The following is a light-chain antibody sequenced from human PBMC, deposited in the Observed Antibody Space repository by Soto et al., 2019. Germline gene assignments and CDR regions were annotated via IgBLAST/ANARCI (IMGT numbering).Light chain of an antibody. CDR1: SSYVGSYNY. CDR2: EVS. CDR3: NSYTSTNTWV. V-gene: IGLV2-14*01. J-gene: IGLJ1*01. Sequence: QSVLTQPASVSGSPGQSITISCTGTSSYVGSYNYVSWYQQHPGKAPKLMIYEVSNRPSGVSNRFSGSNSGNTASLTISGLQAEDEADYYCNSYTSTNTWVFGTGTKLTVL.